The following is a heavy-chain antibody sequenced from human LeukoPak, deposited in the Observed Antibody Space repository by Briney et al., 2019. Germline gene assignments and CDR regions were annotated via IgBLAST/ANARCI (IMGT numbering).Heavy chain of an antibody. CDR3: ATGVVRGSAFDY. Sequence: PGGSLRLSCAASGFTLSSYAMSWVRQAPGKGLEWVSAISGSGGSTYYADSVKGRFTISRDNSKNTLYLQMNSLRSEDTAVYYCATGVVRGSAFDYWGQGTLVTVSS. CDR2: ISGSGGST. V-gene: IGHV3-23*01. CDR1: GFTLSSYA. J-gene: IGHJ4*02. D-gene: IGHD3-16*01.